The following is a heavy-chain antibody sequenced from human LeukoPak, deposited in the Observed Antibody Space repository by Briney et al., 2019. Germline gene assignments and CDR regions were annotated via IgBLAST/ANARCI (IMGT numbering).Heavy chain of an antibody. D-gene: IGHD2-15*01. CDR1: GASMSNSF. Sequence: SETLSLTCTVSGASMSNSFWSWIRQPAGKGLEWIGRIYSSGRTNYNPSPKSRVTLSIDTSNNQFSLKLTSVTAADTALYYCARAPAGCGGTCSFDYWGQGTLVTVS. CDR3: ARAPAGCGGTCSFDY. V-gene: IGHV4-4*07. J-gene: IGHJ4*02. CDR2: IYSSGRT.